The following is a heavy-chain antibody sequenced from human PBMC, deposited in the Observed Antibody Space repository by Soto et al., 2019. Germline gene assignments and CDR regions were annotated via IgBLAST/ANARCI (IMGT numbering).Heavy chain of an antibody. Sequence: QVQLVQSGAEEKKPGASVKVSCKASGYTFTSYAMHWVRQAPGQRLEWMGWINAGNGNTKYSQKFQGRVTITRDTSASTAYMELSSLRSADTAVYYCATSIVVVTALDYWGQGTLVTVSS. D-gene: IGHD2-21*02. CDR2: INAGNGNT. V-gene: IGHV1-3*05. J-gene: IGHJ4*02. CDR3: ATSIVVVTALDY. CDR1: GYTFTSYA.